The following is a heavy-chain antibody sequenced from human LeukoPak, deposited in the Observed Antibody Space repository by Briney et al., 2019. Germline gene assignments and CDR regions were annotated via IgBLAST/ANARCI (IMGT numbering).Heavy chain of an antibody. CDR1: GFTFSSYA. CDR2: IWYDGSNK. V-gene: IGHV3-33*08. D-gene: IGHD3-10*01. Sequence: GGSLRLSCAASGFTFSSYAMSWVRQAPGKGLEWVAVIWYDGSNKYYADSVKGRFTISRDNSKNTLYLQMNSLRAEDTAVYYCARDLSITYYYYGMDVWGQGTTVTVSS. J-gene: IGHJ6*02. CDR3: ARDLSITYYYYGMDV.